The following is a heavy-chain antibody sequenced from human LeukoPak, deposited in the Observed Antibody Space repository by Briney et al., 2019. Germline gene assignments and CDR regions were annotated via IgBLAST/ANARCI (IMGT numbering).Heavy chain of an antibody. D-gene: IGHD2-2*02. Sequence: PSETLPLTCAVYGGSFSGYYWSWIRQPPGKGLEWIGEINHSGSTNYNPSLKSRVTISVDTSKNQFSLKLSSVTAADTAVYYCARRGGCSSTSCYTHMDVWGKGTTVTVSS. J-gene: IGHJ6*03. CDR1: GGSFSGYY. CDR3: ARRGGCSSTSCYTHMDV. CDR2: INHSGST. V-gene: IGHV4-34*01.